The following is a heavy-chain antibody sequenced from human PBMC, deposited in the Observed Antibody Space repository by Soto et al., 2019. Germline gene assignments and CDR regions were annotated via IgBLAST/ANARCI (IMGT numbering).Heavy chain of an antibody. CDR3: ASGRWNLQFHY. J-gene: IGHJ4*02. D-gene: IGHD2-15*01. CDR2: IDPSDSHT. V-gene: IGHV5-10-1*01. Sequence: LKISCEGSGYIFTNQWINWVRQVPGKGLEWMGNIDPSDSHTNYSPSFQGHVTISIDKSIRTAYLQWTRLKASDTAIYYCASGRWNLQFHYWGQGSLVTVSS. CDR1: GYIFTNQW.